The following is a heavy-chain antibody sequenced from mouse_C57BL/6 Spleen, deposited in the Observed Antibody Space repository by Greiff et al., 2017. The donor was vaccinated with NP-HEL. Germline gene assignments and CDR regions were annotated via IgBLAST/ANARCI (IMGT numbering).Heavy chain of an antibody. Sequence: EVKLVESGGGLVKPGGSLKLSCAASGFTFSDYGMHWVRQAPEKGLEWVAYISSGSSTIYYADTVKGRFTISRDNAQNTLFLQMTSLRSEDTAMYYCARHGYYDYYAMDYWGQGTSVTVSS. CDR2: ISSGSSTI. V-gene: IGHV5-17*01. CDR3: ARHGYYDYYAMDY. D-gene: IGHD2-3*01. J-gene: IGHJ4*01. CDR1: GFTFSDYG.